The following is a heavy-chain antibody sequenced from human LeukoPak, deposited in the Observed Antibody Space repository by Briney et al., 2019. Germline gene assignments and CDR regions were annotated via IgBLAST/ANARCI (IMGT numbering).Heavy chain of an antibody. D-gene: IGHD1-1*01. CDR2: ISYDGSNK. Sequence: PGGSLRLSCAASGFTFSSYAMHWVRQAPGKGLEWVAVISYDGSNKYYADSVKGRFTISRDNSKNTLYLQINSLRAEDTAVYYCAREAGNNWYLDFWGQGTLVTVSS. J-gene: IGHJ4*02. CDR1: GFTFSSYA. CDR3: AREAGNNWYLDF. V-gene: IGHV3-30*04.